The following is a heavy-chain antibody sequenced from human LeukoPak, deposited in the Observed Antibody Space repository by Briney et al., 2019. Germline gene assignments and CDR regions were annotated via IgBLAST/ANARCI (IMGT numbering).Heavy chain of an antibody. CDR2: ISYSGST. D-gene: IGHD3-9*01. J-gene: IGHJ4*02. CDR1: GGSISSYY. Sequence: SETLSLTCTVSGGSISSYYWSWIRQPPGKGLEWIGYISYSGSTYYNPSLKSRVAISVDSSKNQFSLKLRSVTAADTAVYYCARLFGDDILTGYYDYWGQGTLVTVSS. CDR3: ARLFGDDILTGYYDY. V-gene: IGHV4-30-4*08.